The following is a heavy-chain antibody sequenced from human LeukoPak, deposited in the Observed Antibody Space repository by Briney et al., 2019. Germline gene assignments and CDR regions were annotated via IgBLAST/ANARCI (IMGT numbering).Heavy chain of an antibody. CDR3: ARHSTFYMDV. V-gene: IGHV4-34*01. J-gene: IGHJ6*03. CDR1: GGSFSGYY. CDR2: INHSGST. Sequence: SETLSLTCAIYGGSFSGYYWSWIRQPPGKGLEWIGEINHSGSTNYNPSLKSRVTISVDTSKNQFSLKLSSVTAADTAVYYCARHSTFYMDVWGEGTTVTVSS. D-gene: IGHD2/OR15-2a*01.